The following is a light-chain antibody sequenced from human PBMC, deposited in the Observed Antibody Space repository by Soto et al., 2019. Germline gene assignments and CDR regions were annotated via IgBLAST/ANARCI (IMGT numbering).Light chain of an antibody. CDR2: SAS. CDR3: QHYDNLPPA. Sequence: EIVLTQSPGTLSLSPGERATLSCRTSQSVSSSYLAWYQQKPGQAPRLLIHSASSRATGIPDRFSGSGSGTDFTFTISSLQPEDIATYYCQHYDNLPPAFGQGTKVDIK. J-gene: IGKJ1*01. CDR1: QSVSSSY. V-gene: IGKV3-20*01.